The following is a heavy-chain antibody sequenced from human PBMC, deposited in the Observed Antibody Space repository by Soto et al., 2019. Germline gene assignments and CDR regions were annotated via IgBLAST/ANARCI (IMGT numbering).Heavy chain of an antibody. CDR1: GFTFSSYS. CDR3: ARDRYSSSSDYYYGMDV. Sequence: LRLSCAASGFTFSSYSMNWVRQAPGKGLEWVPSISSSSSYIYYADSVKGRFTISRDNAKNSPYLQMNSLRAEDTAVYYCARDRYSSSSDYYYGMDVWGQGTTVTVSS. V-gene: IGHV3-21*01. J-gene: IGHJ6*02. D-gene: IGHD6-6*01. CDR2: ISSSSSYI.